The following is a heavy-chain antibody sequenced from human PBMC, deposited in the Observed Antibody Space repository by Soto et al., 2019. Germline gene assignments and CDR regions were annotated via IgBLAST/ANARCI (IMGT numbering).Heavy chain of an antibody. CDR2: ISGSGGST. D-gene: IGHD3-10*02. Sequence: GGSLRLSCAASGFTFSSYAMSWVRQAPGKRLEWVSAISGSGGSTYYADSVKGRFTISRDNSKNTLYLQMNSLRAEDTAVYYCAKDILPLFGELHDAYFDYWGQGTLVTVSS. V-gene: IGHV3-23*01. J-gene: IGHJ4*02. CDR3: AKDILPLFGELHDAYFDY. CDR1: GFTFSSYA.